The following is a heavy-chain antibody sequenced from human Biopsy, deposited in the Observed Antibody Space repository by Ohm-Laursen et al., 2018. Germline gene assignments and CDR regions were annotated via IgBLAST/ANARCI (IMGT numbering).Heavy chain of an antibody. D-gene: IGHD6-6*01. Sequence: ASVKVSCKTPGYSFSTYDVNWVRQARGQGLEWTGWMIPSSGKTGYAQRFQGRVTLTMNTSISTAYMELSGLRSEDTAVYFCARGYSRRVSIFEASIYWFDTWGQGTLVTVSS. CDR2: MIPSSGKT. V-gene: IGHV1-8*01. J-gene: IGHJ5*02. CDR1: GYSFSTYD. CDR3: ARGYSRRVSIFEASIYWFDT.